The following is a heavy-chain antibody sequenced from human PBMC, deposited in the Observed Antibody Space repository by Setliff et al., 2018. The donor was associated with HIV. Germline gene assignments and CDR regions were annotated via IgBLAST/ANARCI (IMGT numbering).Heavy chain of an antibody. J-gene: IGHJ3*02. CDR3: AKDMSSGFDAFDM. Sequence: PGGSLRLSCAASGFPFSDYYMSWIRQSPGKGLEWVSYISESGSTHSYADSVKSRCTISRDNAKNSLYLQMNSLRAEDTALYYCAKDMSSGFDAFDMWGQGTMVTVSS. D-gene: IGHD5-12*01. CDR2: ISESGSTH. V-gene: IGHV3-11*01. CDR1: GFPFSDYY.